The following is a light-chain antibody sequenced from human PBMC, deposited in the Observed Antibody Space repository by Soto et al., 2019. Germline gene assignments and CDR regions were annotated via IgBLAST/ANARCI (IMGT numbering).Light chain of an antibody. CDR2: AAS. Sequence: DIQMTQSPSSLSASVGDRVSITCRASQSINSYVNWYQQKPGTAPKLLIYAASSLLGGVPSRFSGSGYGTAFPHTISTLQPEDFGIYYCQESYSTLTWTFGQGTKVEIK. CDR3: QESYSTLTWT. V-gene: IGKV1-39*01. CDR1: QSINSY. J-gene: IGKJ1*01.